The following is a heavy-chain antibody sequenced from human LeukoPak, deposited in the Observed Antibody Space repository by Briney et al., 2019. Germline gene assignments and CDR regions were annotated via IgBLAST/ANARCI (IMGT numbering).Heavy chain of an antibody. J-gene: IGHJ4*02. CDR1: GFTFSSYA. Sequence: PGGSLRLSCAASGFTFSSYAMSWVRQSPGKGLEWVSAISWSGGNTYSADSVKGRCTISRDNSKKTLFLHMNSLRAEDTAVYYCARGMSATSGYLELEYWGQGTLVTVST. CDR3: ARGMSATSGYLELEY. CDR2: ISWSGGNT. V-gene: IGHV3-23*01. D-gene: IGHD3-22*01.